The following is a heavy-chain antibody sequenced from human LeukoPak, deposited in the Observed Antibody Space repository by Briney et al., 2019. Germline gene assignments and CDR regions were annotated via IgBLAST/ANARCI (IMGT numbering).Heavy chain of an antibody. CDR3: ARAYYGDSPFDY. CDR2: IYYSGST. V-gene: IGHV4-59*01. CDR1: GGSISSYY. D-gene: IGHD4-17*01. Sequence: SETLSLTCTVSGGSISSYYWSWIRQPPGRGLEWIGYIYYSGSTNYNPSLKSRVTISVDTSKNQFSLKLSSVTAADTAVYYCARAYYGDSPFDYWGQGTLVTVSS. J-gene: IGHJ4*02.